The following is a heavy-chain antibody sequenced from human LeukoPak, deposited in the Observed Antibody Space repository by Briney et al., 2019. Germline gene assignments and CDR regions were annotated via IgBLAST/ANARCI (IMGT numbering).Heavy chain of an antibody. V-gene: IGHV1-69*04. Sequence: SVKVSCKASGCTLSSYTISWVRQAPGQGLEWMGRIIPILGIANYAQKFQGRVTITADKSTSTAYMELSSLRSEDTAVYYCARDNGYCSSTSCYTGVGWFDPRGQGTLVTVSS. CDR3: ARDNGYCSSTSCYTGVGWFDP. CDR1: GCTLSSYT. CDR2: IIPILGIA. D-gene: IGHD2-2*02. J-gene: IGHJ5*02.